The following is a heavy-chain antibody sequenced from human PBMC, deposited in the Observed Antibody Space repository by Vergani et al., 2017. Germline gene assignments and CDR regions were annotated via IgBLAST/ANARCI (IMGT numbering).Heavy chain of an antibody. Sequence: QVQLQESGPRLVKPSETLSLICSVSGYSISSGYYWGWIRQSPGKGLEWLGTIVRNGRTHLSPSLKSRLTISVDTTKNQFSLRLTSATAADTAVYFCARDGMYPEEIDPKNAFHVWVQGTRVSV. CDR1: GYSISSGYY. CDR3: ARDGMYPEEIDPKNAFHV. D-gene: IGHD1-14*01. CDR2: IVRNGRT. V-gene: IGHV4-38-2*02. J-gene: IGHJ3*01.